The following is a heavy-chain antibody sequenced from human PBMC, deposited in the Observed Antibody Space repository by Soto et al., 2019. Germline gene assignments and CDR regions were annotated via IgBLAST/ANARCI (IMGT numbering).Heavy chain of an antibody. CDR2: IDPSDSYT. CDR3: AIQSSSDPHYYYYGMDV. J-gene: IGHJ6*02. V-gene: IGHV5-10-1*01. Sequence: PGESLKISCKGSGYSFTSYWISWVRQMPGKGLEWMGRIDPSDSYTNYSPSFQGHVTISADKSISTAYLQWSSLKASDTAMYYCAIQSSSDPHYYYYGMDVWGQGTTVTVSS. CDR1: GYSFTSYW.